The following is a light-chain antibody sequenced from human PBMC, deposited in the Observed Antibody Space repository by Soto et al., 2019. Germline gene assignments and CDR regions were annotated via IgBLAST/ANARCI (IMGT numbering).Light chain of an antibody. Sequence: EIVLTQSPGTLSLSPGERATLSCRASQSVSSSYLAWYQQKPGQAPRLLIYDASNRATGIPARFSGSGSGTDFTLTISNLQSEDFAVYYCQHYNHWLWTFGQGTRWIS. CDR1: QSVSSSY. CDR2: DAS. V-gene: IGKV3D-20*02. CDR3: QHYNHWLWT. J-gene: IGKJ1*01.